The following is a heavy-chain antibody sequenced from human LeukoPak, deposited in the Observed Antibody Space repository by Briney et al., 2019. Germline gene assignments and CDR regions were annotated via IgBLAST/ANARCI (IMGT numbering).Heavy chain of an antibody. V-gene: IGHV3-74*01. J-gene: IGHJ6*02. CDR2: INSGGSST. Sequence: PGGSLRLSCAASGFTFSSYWMHWVRQAPGKGLVWVSRINSGGSSTSYADSVKGRFTISRDNAKNTLYLQMNSLRAEDTAVYYCARGGDILTGYAAPINYYYYGMVVWGQGTTITVSS. CDR3: ARGGDILTGYAAPINYYYYGMVV. D-gene: IGHD3-9*01. CDR1: GFTFSSYW.